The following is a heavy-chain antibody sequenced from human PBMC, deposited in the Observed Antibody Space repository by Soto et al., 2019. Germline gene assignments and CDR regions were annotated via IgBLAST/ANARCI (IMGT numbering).Heavy chain of an antibody. CDR1: GFTFISYA. Sequence: EVQLLESGGGLVQPAGSLRLSCAASGFTFISYAMSWVRQAPGKGLEWVSAISGSGGSTYYADSVKGRFTISRDNSKNTLYRQMNSLRAEDTAVYYCAKDPNYVWGSYRPYYFDYWGQGTLVTVSS. CDR3: AKDPNYVWGSYRPYYFDY. D-gene: IGHD3-16*02. V-gene: IGHV3-23*01. CDR2: ISGSGGST. J-gene: IGHJ4*02.